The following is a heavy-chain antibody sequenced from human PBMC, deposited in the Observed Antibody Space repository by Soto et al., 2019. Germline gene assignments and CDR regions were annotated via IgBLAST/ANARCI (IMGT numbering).Heavy chain of an antibody. Sequence: PGGSLRLACAASGFTVSSNCMSWVRQAPGKGLEWVSVIYSGGSTYYADSVKGRFTISRDNSKNTLYLQMNSLRAEDTAVYYCAREPVVTAYYYYGMDVWGQGTTVTVSS. V-gene: IGHV3-53*01. CDR2: IYSGGST. CDR3: AREPVVTAYYYYGMDV. J-gene: IGHJ6*02. CDR1: GFTVSSNC. D-gene: IGHD2-15*01.